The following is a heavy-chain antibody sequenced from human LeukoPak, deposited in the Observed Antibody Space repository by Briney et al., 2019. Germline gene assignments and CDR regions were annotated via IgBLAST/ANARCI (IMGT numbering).Heavy chain of an antibody. Sequence: GASVKVSCKASGYTFTSYGISWVRQAPGQGLEWMGRIIPIFGTANYAQKFQGRVTITTDESTSTAYMELSSLRSEDTAVYYCARESLDIVATSYFDYWGQGTLVTVSS. CDR1: GYTFTSYG. CDR3: ARESLDIVATSYFDY. CDR2: IIPIFGTA. D-gene: IGHD5-12*01. J-gene: IGHJ4*02. V-gene: IGHV1-69*05.